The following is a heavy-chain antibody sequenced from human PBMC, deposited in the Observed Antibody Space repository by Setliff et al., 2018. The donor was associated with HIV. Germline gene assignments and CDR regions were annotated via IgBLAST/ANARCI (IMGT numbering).Heavy chain of an antibody. CDR1: GYTFTSYG. J-gene: IGHJ4*02. V-gene: IGHV1-18*01. CDR2: ISAYNGNT. CDR3: ARDEDYGDDPYYFDY. Sequence: ASVKVSCKASGYTFTSYGIGWVRQAPGQGLEWMGWISAYNGNTNYAQKFQGRVTMTTDTPTSTAYMELRSLRSDDTAVYYCARDEDYGDDPYYFDYWGQGTLVTVSS. D-gene: IGHD4-17*01.